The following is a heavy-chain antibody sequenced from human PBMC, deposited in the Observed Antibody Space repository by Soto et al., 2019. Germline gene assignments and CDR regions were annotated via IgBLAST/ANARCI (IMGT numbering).Heavy chain of an antibody. V-gene: IGHV3-21*01. Sequence: GGSLRLSCAASGFTFSSYSMNWVRQAPGKGLEWVSSISSSSSYIYHADSVKGRFTISRDNAKNSLYLQMNSLRAEDTAVYYCARLFGYWGQGTLVTVSS. CDR3: ARLFGY. J-gene: IGHJ4*02. CDR2: ISSSSSYI. CDR1: GFTFSSYS.